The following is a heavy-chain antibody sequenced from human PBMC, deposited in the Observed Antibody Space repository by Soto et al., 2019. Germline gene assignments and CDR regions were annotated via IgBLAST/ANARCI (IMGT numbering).Heavy chain of an antibody. J-gene: IGHJ4*02. Sequence: GPTLVNATETLTLTCTVSGFSLSNARMGVSWIRQPPGKALEWLAHIFSNDEKSYSTSLKSRLTISKDTSKSQVVLTMTNMDPVDTATYYCARIHHDYIWGSYRYTEYYFDYWGQGTLVTVSS. D-gene: IGHD3-16*02. V-gene: IGHV2-26*01. CDR2: IFSNDEK. CDR1: GFSLSNARMG. CDR3: ARIHHDYIWGSYRYTEYYFDY.